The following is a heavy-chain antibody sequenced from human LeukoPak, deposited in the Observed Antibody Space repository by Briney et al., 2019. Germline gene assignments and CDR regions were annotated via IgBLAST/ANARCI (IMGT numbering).Heavy chain of an antibody. D-gene: IGHD3-16*01. CDR2: INPNSGGT. V-gene: IGHV1-2*02. Sequence: ASVKVSCEASGYTFTHNFMHWVRQAPGQGLEWMGWINPNSGGTNYAQKFQGRVTMTRDTSISTAYMELSRLRSDDTAVYYCAREEGGAFDIWGQGTMVTVSS. J-gene: IGHJ3*02. CDR1: GYTFTHNF. CDR3: AREEGGAFDI.